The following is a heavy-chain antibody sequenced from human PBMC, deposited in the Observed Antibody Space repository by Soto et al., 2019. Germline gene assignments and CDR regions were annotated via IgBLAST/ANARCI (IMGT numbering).Heavy chain of an antibody. CDR2: MNPNSGNT. V-gene: IGHV1-8*01. D-gene: IGHD6-19*01. Sequence: GASVKVSCKISGHTLTEFSIHWVRQATGQGLEWMGWMNPNSGNTGYAQKFQGRVTMTRNTSISTAYMELSSLRSEDTAVYYCASSPHLSGFSTAFDIGGQGTMVPVS. CDR1: GHTLTEFS. J-gene: IGHJ3*02. CDR3: ASSPHLSGFSTAFDI.